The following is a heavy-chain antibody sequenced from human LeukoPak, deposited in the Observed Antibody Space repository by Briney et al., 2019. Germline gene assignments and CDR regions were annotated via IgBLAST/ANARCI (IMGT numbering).Heavy chain of an antibody. J-gene: IGHJ6*03. V-gene: IGHV1-46*01. Sequence: ASVKVSCKASGYTFTSYYIQWVRQAPGQGLEWMGIISPSSGSTSYAQKFQGRVTMTRDTSTSTAYMELRSLRSDDTAVYYCARARGVYYYYMDVWGKGTTVTISS. D-gene: IGHD3-10*01. CDR1: GYTFTSYY. CDR2: ISPSSGST. CDR3: ARARGVYYYYMDV.